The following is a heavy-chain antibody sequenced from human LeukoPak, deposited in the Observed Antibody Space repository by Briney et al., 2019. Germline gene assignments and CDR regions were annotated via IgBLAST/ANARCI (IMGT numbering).Heavy chain of an antibody. J-gene: IGHJ4*02. CDR2: ISYDGSNK. Sequence: GGSLRLSCAASGFTFSSYAMHWVRQAPGKGLEWVAVISYDGSNKYYADSVKGRFTISRDNSKNTPYLQMNSLRAEDTAVYYCASTYDSSGLQGDYRGQGTLVTVSS. CDR1: GFTFSSYA. CDR3: ASTYDSSGLQGDY. V-gene: IGHV3-30-3*01. D-gene: IGHD3-22*01.